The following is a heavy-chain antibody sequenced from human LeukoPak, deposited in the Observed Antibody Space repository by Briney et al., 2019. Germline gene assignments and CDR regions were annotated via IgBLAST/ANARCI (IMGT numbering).Heavy chain of an antibody. V-gene: IGHV4-39*02. Sequence: ETLSLTCTVSGCSISSSSYYWGWIRQPPGKGLEWIGSIYYSVSTYYNPSLQSRVTISVDTPKPHFSLKLSSGTPANTALYSWARDGDSGSKNWFDTWGQGTLVTASS. J-gene: IGHJ5*02. CDR2: IYYSVST. D-gene: IGHD1-26*01. CDR3: ARDGDSGSKNWFDT. CDR1: GCSISSSSYY.